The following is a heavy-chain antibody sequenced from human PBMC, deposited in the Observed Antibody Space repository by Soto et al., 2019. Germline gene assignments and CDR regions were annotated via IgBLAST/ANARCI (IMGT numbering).Heavy chain of an antibody. CDR2: IYPGDSDT. V-gene: IGHV5-51*01. J-gene: IGHJ5*02. D-gene: IGHD3-22*01. Sequence: GESLKISCKGSGYSFTSYWIGWVRQMPGKGLEWMGIIYPGDSDTRYSPSFQGQVTISADKSISTAYLQWSSLKASDTAMYYCARRSDYYDSSGYYFWFDPCGQGTLGTVSS. CDR1: GYSFTSYW. CDR3: ARRSDYYDSSGYYFWFDP.